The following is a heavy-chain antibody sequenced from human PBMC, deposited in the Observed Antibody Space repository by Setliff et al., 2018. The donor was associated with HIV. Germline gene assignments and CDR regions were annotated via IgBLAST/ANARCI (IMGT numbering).Heavy chain of an antibody. D-gene: IGHD3-16*01. J-gene: IGHJ4*02. V-gene: IGHV4-34*01. CDR2: INHSAFT. Sequence: PSETLSLTCAVYGESFSRYYFTWIRQAPGRGLEWIGEINHSAFTKYNPSLASRVTMSIDTSKNQFSLLLSSVTAADTAMYFCARRPGGITRARLDNWGQGTLVTVPQ. CDR1: GESFSRYY. CDR3: ARRPGGITRARLDN.